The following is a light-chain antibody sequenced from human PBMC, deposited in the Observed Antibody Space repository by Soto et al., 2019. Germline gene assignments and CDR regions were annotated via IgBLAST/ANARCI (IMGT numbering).Light chain of an antibody. CDR3: CSYTTSNTRQIV. CDR1: SSDVGGYNY. J-gene: IGLJ1*01. CDR2: EVS. V-gene: IGLV2-8*01. Sequence: QSALTQPPSASGSPGQSVTISCTGTSSDVGGYNYVSWYQQHPGKAPKLMIYEVSKRPSGVPDRFSGSKSGNTASLTVSGLQAEAEADYYCCSYTTSNTRQIVFGTGTKVTVL.